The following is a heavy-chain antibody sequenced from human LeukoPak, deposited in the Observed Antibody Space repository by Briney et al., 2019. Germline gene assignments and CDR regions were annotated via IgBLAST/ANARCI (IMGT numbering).Heavy chain of an antibody. V-gene: IGHV3-30*04. CDR2: ISYDGSNK. CDR3: ARDQGYYLPDY. Sequence: GGSLRLSCAASGFTFSSYAMHWVRQAPGKGLEWVAVISYDGSNKYYADSVKGRFTISRDNAKDSLSLQMNSLRADDTAVYYCARDQGYYLPDYWGQGTLVAVSS. CDR1: GFTFSSYA. J-gene: IGHJ4*02. D-gene: IGHD1-26*01.